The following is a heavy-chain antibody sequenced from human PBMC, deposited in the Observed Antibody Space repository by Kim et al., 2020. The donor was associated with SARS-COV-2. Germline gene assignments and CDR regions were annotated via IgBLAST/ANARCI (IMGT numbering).Heavy chain of an antibody. CDR1: GGSFSGYY. J-gene: IGHJ6*02. D-gene: IGHD2-8*01. CDR3: ARRRHCSNGVCSSDYYYGMDV. Sequence: SETLSLTCAVYGGSFSGYYWSWIRQPPGKGLEWIGEINYSGSTNYNPSLKSRVTVSVDTSKIQFSVRLSSVTAADTAVYYCARRRHCSNGVCSSDYYYGMDVWGQGTTVTVSS. V-gene: IGHV4-34*01. CDR2: INYSGST.